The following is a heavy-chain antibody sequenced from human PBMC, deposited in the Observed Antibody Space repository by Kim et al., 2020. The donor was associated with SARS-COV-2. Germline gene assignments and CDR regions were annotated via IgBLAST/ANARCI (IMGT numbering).Heavy chain of an antibody. D-gene: IGHD6-13*01. CDR1: GFTFSSYA. V-gene: IGHV3-23*01. J-gene: IGHJ6*02. CDR2: ISGSGGST. CDR3: AKDGTHSSSWYVVGTHGGWRIRRHGMDV. Sequence: GGSLRLSCAASGFTFSSYAMSWVRQAPGKGLEWVSAISGSGGSTYYADSVKGRFTISRDNSKNTLYLQMNSLRAEDTAVYYCAKDGTHSSSWYVVGTHGGWRIRRHGMDVWGQGTTVTVSS.